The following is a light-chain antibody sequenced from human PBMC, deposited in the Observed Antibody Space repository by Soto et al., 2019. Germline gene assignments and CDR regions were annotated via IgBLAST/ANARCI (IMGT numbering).Light chain of an antibody. Sequence: QSALTQPRSVSGSPGQSVTISCTGTSSDVGGYNYFSWYQQYPGKAPKFMIYDVNKRPSGVPDRFSGSKSGNTASLTISGLQAEDEDDYYCCSYTGSYTWVFGGGTKVTVL. J-gene: IGLJ3*02. CDR2: DVN. CDR1: SSDVGGYNY. CDR3: CSYTGSYTWV. V-gene: IGLV2-11*01.